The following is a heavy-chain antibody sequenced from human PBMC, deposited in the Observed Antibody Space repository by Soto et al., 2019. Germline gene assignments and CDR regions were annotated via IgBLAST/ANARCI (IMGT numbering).Heavy chain of an antibody. CDR1: GYTFTGYY. V-gene: IGHV1-2*02. CDR2: INPNSGGT. J-gene: IGHJ4*02. Sequence: GASVKVSCKASGYTFTGYYMHWVRQAPGQGLEWMGWINPNSGGTNYAQKFQGRVTMTRDTSISTAYMELSRWRSDDTAVYYCARPVRYDFWSGYYLHPFDYWGQGTLVTVPQ. CDR3: ARPVRYDFWSGYYLHPFDY. D-gene: IGHD3-3*01.